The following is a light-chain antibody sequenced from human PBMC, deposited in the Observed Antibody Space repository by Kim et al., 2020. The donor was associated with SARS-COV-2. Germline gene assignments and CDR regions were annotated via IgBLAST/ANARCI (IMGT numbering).Light chain of an antibody. CDR2: TPF. Sequence: ASLGDSVTIPCQASPGINTYLAWYQPQLGEAPKHLICTPFTWQPGVPSRFSGSGSGTDFTLTISSLQPEDGATYYCQQHSSCPMTFGQGTQVEIK. CDR1: PGINTY. J-gene: IGKJ1*01. V-gene: IGKV1-9*01. CDR3: QQHSSCPMT.